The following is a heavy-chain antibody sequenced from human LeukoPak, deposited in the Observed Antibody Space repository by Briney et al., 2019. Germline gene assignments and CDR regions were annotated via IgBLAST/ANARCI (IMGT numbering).Heavy chain of an antibody. D-gene: IGHD1-26*01. CDR2: IRDSGSAT. Sequence: GGSLRLSCAVSGFTFSSYAMSWVRQAPGKGLEWVSGIRDSGSATYNADSVKGRFTISRDNSKNTLYLQMNSLRADDTAVYYCAKPIVGILSGNSDYWGQGTLVSVSS. V-gene: IGHV3-23*01. CDR3: AKPIVGILSGNSDY. J-gene: IGHJ4*02. CDR1: GFTFSSYA.